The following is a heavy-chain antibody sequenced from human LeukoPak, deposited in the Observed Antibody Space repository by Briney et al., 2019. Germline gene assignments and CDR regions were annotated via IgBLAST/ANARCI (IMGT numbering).Heavy chain of an antibody. CDR2: INPKSGGT. V-gene: IGHV1-2*02. Sequence: GASVKVSCKASGYTFINYYMHWVRQAPGLGFEWMGWINPKSGGTSYPQKFQGRLTMTRDTSISTAYMELSRLRSDDTAVYYCVPSANYYYFDYWGQGTLVTVSS. CDR1: GYTFINYY. CDR3: VPSANYYYFDY. J-gene: IGHJ4*02. D-gene: IGHD4/OR15-4a*01.